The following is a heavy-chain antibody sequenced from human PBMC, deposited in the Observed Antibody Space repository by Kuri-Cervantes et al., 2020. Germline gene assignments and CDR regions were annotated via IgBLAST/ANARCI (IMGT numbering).Heavy chain of an antibody. V-gene: IGHV3-30-3*01. D-gene: IGHD6-19*01. CDR1: GFTFNNYA. J-gene: IGHJ4*02. CDR2: ISYDGNYK. Sequence: GGSLRLSCAASGFTFNNYAIHWVRQAPGKGLEWVAVISYDGNYKYYADSVKGRFTISRDNAKNSLFLQMNSLRSEDTAVYYCARGAWGSGGSNRDYWGQGTLVTVSS. CDR3: ARGAWGSGGSNRDY.